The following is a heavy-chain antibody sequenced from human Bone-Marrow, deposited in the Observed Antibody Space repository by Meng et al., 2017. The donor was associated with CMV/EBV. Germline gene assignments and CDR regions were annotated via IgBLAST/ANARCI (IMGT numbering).Heavy chain of an antibody. CDR2: IYYSGST. CDR1: GGSISSSSYY. D-gene: IGHD3-3*01. CDR3: ASYDFWSGYYFDY. J-gene: IGHJ4*02. V-gene: IGHV4-39*07. Sequence: SETLSLTCTVSGGSISSSSYYWGWVRQPPGKGLEWIGSIYYSGSTYYNPSLKSRVTISVDTSKIQFSLKLSSVTAADTAVYYCASYDFWSGYYFDYWGQGTLVTVSS.